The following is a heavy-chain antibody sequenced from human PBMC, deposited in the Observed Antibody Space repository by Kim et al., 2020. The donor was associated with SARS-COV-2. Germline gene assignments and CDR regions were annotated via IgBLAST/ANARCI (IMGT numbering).Heavy chain of an antibody. CDR2: INGVGSNT. CDR3: AKDSSHYRFFVY. Sequence: GGSLRLSCVASGISFNSYAMSWVRQAPGKGLEWVSAINGVGSNTFYANSVKGRFTISRDNSKNTLYLHMNGLRPEDTAVYFCAKDSSHYRFFVYWGQGT. D-gene: IGHD3-16*02. V-gene: IGHV3-23*01. J-gene: IGHJ4*02. CDR1: GISFNSYA.